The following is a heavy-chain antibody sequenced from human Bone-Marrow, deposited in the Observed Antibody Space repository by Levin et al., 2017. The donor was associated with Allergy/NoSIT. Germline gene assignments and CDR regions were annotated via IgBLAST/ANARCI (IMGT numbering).Heavy chain of an antibody. V-gene: IGHV4-61*01. Sequence: PGGSLRLSCTVSGGSVSSGSYYWSWIRQPPGKGLEWIGYIYYSGSTNYNPSLKSRVTISVDTSKNQFSLKLSSVTAADTAVYYCARSSSSYFDYWGQGTLVTVSS. CDR1: GGSVSSGSYY. J-gene: IGHJ4*02. CDR3: ARSSSSYFDY. CDR2: IYYSGST. D-gene: IGHD6-6*01.